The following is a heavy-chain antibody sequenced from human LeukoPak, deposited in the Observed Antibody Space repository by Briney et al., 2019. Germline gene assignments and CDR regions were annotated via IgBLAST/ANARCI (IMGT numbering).Heavy chain of an antibody. CDR1: GGSISSSNYY. D-gene: IGHD6-13*01. Sequence: SETLSLTCTVSGGSISSSNYYWGWLRQPPGKGLKWIGSIYYSGSTYYNPSLKSRVTISVDTPKNQFSLKLTSVTPADTAVYYCARDRPGDSSRDYWGQGTLVTVSS. CDR3: ARDRPGDSSRDY. V-gene: IGHV4-39*07. CDR2: IYYSGST. J-gene: IGHJ4*02.